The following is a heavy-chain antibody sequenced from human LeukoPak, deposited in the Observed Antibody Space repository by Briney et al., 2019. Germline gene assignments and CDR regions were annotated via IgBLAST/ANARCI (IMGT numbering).Heavy chain of an antibody. CDR3: AGDGLALRYFDPETNAFDI. D-gene: IGHD3-9*01. CDR2: ISYDGSNK. J-gene: IGHJ3*02. V-gene: IGHV3-30-3*01. Sequence: PGRSLRLSCAASGFTFSSYAMHWVRQAPGKGLEWVAVISYDGSNKYYADSVKGRFTISRDNSKNTLYLQMNSLRAEDTAVYYCAGDGLALRYFDPETNAFDIWGQGTMVTVSS. CDR1: GFTFSSYA.